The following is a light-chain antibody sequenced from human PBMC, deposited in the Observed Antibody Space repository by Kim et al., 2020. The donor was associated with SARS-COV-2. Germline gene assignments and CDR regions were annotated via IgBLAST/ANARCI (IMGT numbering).Light chain of an antibody. CDR3: QHRQT. Sequence: STLPASVGDRVTITCRATQYVTRGLAWYQQKPGRAPKLLLYDASTLDRGVPSRFRGSGSGTEFTLTINSLQPDDFASYYCQHRQTFGQGTKVDIK. J-gene: IGKJ1*01. V-gene: IGKV1-5*01. CDR1: QYVTRG. CDR2: DAS.